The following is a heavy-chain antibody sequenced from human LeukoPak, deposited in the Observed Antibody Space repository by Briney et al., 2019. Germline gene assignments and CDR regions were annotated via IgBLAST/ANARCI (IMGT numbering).Heavy chain of an antibody. CDR1: GYTFTGYY. J-gene: IGHJ4*02. Sequence: ASVKVSCKASGYTFTGYYMHWVRQAPGQGLEWMGWINPNSGGINYAQKFQGRVTMTRDTSISTAYMELSRLRSDDTAVYYCARRIAAAGPFDYWGQGTLVTVSS. D-gene: IGHD6-13*01. CDR3: ARRIAAAGPFDY. CDR2: INPNSGGI. V-gene: IGHV1-2*02.